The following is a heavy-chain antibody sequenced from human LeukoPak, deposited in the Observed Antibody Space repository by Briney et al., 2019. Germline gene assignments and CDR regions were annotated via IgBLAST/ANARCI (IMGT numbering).Heavy chain of an antibody. CDR3: ARAGYSYGQFDY. V-gene: IGHV3-53*01. CDR2: IYSGGST. Sequence: GGSLRLSCAASGFTFSSSAMSWVRQAPGKGLEWVSVIYSGGSTYYADSVKGRFTISRDNSKNTLYLQMNSLRAEDTAVCYCARAGYSYGQFDYWGQGTLVTVSS. J-gene: IGHJ4*02. CDR1: GFTFSSSA. D-gene: IGHD5-18*01.